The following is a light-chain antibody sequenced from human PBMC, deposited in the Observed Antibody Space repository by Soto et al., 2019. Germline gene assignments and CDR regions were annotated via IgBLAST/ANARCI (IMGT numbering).Light chain of an antibody. J-gene: IGKJ1*01. Sequence: DIQMTQSPSAMSASVGDRVTITCRASQGISNYLAWFQQKPGKAPNLLMFAASTLHSGVPSRFSGSGSGRDFTLTISSLQPEDFAIYYCQQSYSPPWTFGQGTKVDIK. CDR2: AAS. CDR1: QGISNY. V-gene: IGKV1-39*01. CDR3: QQSYSPPWT.